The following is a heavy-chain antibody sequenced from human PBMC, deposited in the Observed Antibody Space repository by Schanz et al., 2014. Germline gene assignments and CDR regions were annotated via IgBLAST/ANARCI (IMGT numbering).Heavy chain of an antibody. Sequence: EVQLVESGGGLVQPGGSLRLSCAASGFTFSGYWMSWVRQAPGEGLVWVANIKLDGSEKYYVDSVKGRFTISRDNAKNSLYLQMNSLTAEDTAVYYCAKYGTGKRVSFEYWGQGTLVTVSS. J-gene: IGHJ4*02. V-gene: IGHV3-7*01. CDR3: AKYGTGKRVSFEY. CDR1: GFTFSGYW. D-gene: IGHD1-26*01. CDR2: IKLDGSEK.